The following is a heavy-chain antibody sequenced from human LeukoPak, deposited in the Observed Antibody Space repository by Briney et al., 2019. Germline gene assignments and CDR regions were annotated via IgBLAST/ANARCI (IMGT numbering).Heavy chain of an antibody. CDR1: GYTFTSYD. Sequence: ASVKVSCKASGYTFTSYDINWVRQATGQGLEWMGWMNPNSGNTGYAQKFQGRVTMTRNTSISTAYMELSSLRSEDTAVYYCARGDYGSGSSHNWFDPWGQGTLVTVSS. CDR3: ARGDYGSGSSHNWFDP. V-gene: IGHV1-8*01. J-gene: IGHJ5*02. CDR2: MNPNSGNT. D-gene: IGHD3-10*01.